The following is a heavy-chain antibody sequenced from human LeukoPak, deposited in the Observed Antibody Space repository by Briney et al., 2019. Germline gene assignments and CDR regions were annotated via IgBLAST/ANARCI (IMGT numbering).Heavy chain of an antibody. CDR2: IKQDGGEK. V-gene: IGHV3-7*03. CDR3: ARDSAGNDY. Sequence: GGSLRLSCAASGFTFSTYWMSWVRQAPGKGLEWVANIKQDGGEKYYVDAVKGRSTISRDNAKTSVYLQMNSLRAKDTAMYYCARDSAGNDYWGQGTLVTVSS. CDR1: GFTFSTYW. D-gene: IGHD6-13*01. J-gene: IGHJ4*02.